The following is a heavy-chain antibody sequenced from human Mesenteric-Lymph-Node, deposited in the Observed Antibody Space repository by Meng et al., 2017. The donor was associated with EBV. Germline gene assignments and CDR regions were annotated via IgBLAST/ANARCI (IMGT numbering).Heavy chain of an antibody. Sequence: QVPMVHLGAEWMKLGAPVKVSCKASGYTFTNYGIIWVRQAPGQGLEWMGCISAYNGNTNYAQKIQGRVTMTTDTSRSTAYMELRSLRSDDTALYYCARDLGMITFGGASDYWGQGTLVTVSS. D-gene: IGHD3-16*01. CDR1: GYTFTNYG. J-gene: IGHJ4*02. V-gene: IGHV1-18*01. CDR2: ISAYNGNT. CDR3: ARDLGMITFGGASDY.